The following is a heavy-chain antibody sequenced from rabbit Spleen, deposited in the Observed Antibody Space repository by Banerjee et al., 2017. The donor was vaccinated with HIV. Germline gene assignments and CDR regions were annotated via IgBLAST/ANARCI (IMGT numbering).Heavy chain of an antibody. CDR2: IDSGSSGFT. V-gene: IGHV1S45*01. Sequence: QEQLVESGGGLVQPGGSLKLSCKASGDSFRFSSYMCWVRQAPGKGLEWIACIDSGSSGFTYFASWAKGRFPISKTSSTTVTLQVTSLTAADTATYFCARDSGTSFSSYGMDLWGPGTLVTVS. CDR3: ARDSGTSFSSYGMDL. CDR1: GDSFRFSSY. J-gene: IGHJ6*01. D-gene: IGHD8-1*01.